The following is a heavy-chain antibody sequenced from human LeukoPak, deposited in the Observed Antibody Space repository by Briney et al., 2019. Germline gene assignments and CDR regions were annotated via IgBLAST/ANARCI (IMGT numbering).Heavy chain of an antibody. CDR2: INSDGSST. J-gene: IGHJ4*02. Sequence: GGSLRLSCAASGFTFSSYWMHWVRQAPGKGLVWVSRINSDGSSTSYADSVKGRFFISRDNAKNTLYLQMNSLRAEDTAVYYCARESSVGAHKAFDYWGQGTLVTVSS. CDR3: ARESSVGAHKAFDY. D-gene: IGHD1-26*01. CDR1: GFTFSSYW. V-gene: IGHV3-74*01.